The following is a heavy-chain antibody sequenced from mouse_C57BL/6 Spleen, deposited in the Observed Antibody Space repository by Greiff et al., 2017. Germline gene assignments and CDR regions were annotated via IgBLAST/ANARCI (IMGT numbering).Heavy chain of an antibody. J-gene: IGHJ4*01. CDR2: IYPGDGDT. CDR1: GYAFSSSW. CDR3: ARSDSNYAYYAMDY. D-gene: IGHD2-5*01. Sequence: VKLQESGPELVKPGASVKISCKASGYAFSSSWMNWVKQRPGKGLEWIGRIYPGDGDTNYNGKFKGKATLTADKSSSTAYMQLSSLTSEDSAVYFCARSDSNYAYYAMDYWGQGTSVTVSS. V-gene: IGHV1-82*01.